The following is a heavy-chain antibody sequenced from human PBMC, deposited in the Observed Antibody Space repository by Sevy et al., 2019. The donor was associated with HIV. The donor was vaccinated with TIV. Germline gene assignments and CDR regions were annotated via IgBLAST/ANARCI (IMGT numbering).Heavy chain of an antibody. CDR1: GYTFTTHG. J-gene: IGHJ4*02. D-gene: IGHD4-4*01. Sequence: ASAKVSCKSSGYTFTTHGLSWVRQAHGQGLEWMGWMSPYNGDTNYAQKFQGRVTMAADTSTSTAYMELKSLRSGDTAVYYCAVHMTTSFDHWGQGTLVTVS. CDR2: MSPYNGDT. CDR3: AVHMTTSFDH. V-gene: IGHV1-18*01.